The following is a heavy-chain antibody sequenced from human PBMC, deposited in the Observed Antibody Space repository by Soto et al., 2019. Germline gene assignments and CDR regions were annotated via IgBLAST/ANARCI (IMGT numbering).Heavy chain of an antibody. Sequence: GGSLRLSCAASGFTFSSYSMNWVRQAPGKGLEWVSSISSSSSYIYYADSVKGRFTISRDNAKNSLYLQMNSLRAEDTAVYYCARRLILWFGELRDPGAFDIWGQGTMVTVSS. CDR1: GFTFSSYS. J-gene: IGHJ3*02. CDR3: ARRLILWFGELRDPGAFDI. CDR2: ISSSSSYI. V-gene: IGHV3-21*01. D-gene: IGHD3-10*01.